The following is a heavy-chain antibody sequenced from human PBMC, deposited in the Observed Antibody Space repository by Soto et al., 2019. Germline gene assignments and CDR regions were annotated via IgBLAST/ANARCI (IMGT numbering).Heavy chain of an antibody. V-gene: IGHV4-4*07. CDR3: ARGYESGYTFGHDL. Sequence: QVQLHESGPGLVKPSATLSLTCTVSGDSISSTYWSWVRQPAGRGLEWMGRIYSSGSNNYNPSLESRATMSVDTSKYQFSLTLRSVTAADTAVYFCARGYESGYTFGHDLWGQGTLVTVSS. J-gene: IGHJ5*02. CDR2: IYSSGSN. D-gene: IGHD3-3*01. CDR1: GDSISSTY.